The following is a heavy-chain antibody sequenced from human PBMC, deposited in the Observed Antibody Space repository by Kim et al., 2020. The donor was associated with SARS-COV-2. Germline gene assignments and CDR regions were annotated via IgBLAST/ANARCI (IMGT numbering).Heavy chain of an antibody. V-gene: IGHV5-51*01. D-gene: IGHD2-2*02. CDR1: GYSFTSYW. J-gene: IGHJ3*02. CDR2: IYPGDSDT. CDR3: STPYHELGYCSSTSCYSSDNLSVFDI. Sequence: GESLKISCKGSGYSFTSYWIGWVRQMPGKGLEWMGIIYPGDSDTRYSPSFQGQVTISADKSISTAYLQWSSLKASDTAMYYCSTPYHELGYCSSTSCYSSDNLSVFDIWGQGTMVTVSS.